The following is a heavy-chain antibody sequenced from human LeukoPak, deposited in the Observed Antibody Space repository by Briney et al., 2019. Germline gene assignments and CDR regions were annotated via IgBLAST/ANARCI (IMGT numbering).Heavy chain of an antibody. D-gene: IGHD3-10*01. J-gene: IGHJ4*02. CDR2: ISSSSSTI. CDR1: GFTFISYS. CDR3: ASSPRGASPYFFDC. Sequence: PGGSLRLSCAASGFTFISYSMNWVRQAPGKGLEWVSYISSSSSTIYYADSVKGRFTISRDSAKNSLYLQMNSLRDEDTAVYYCASSPRGASPYFFDCWGQGTLVTVSS. V-gene: IGHV3-48*02.